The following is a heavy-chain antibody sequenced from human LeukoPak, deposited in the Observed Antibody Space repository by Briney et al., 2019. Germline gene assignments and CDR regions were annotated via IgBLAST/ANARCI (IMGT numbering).Heavy chain of an antibody. D-gene: IGHD5-18*01. V-gene: IGHV3-21*01. Sequence: GGSLRLSCAASGFTFSSYSMNWVRQAPGKGLEWVSSISSNSSYIYYADSVKGRFTISRDNAKNSLYLQMNSLRAEDTAVYYCARDGEYSYGWGRYYYYGMDVWGQGTTVTVSS. J-gene: IGHJ6*02. CDR2: ISSNSSYI. CDR3: ARDGEYSYGWGRYYYYGMDV. CDR1: GFTFSSYS.